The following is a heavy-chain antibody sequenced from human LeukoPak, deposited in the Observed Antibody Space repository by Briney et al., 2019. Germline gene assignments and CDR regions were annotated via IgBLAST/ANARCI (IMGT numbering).Heavy chain of an antibody. Sequence: GGSLRLSCAASGFTFSSYAMSWVRQAPGKGLEWVSTISGSGGSTYYADSVEGRFTISRDNSKNTLYLQMNSLRAEDTAVFYCAKSRPGGIVITFGGVIAPPDYWGQGTLVTVSS. CDR2: ISGSGGST. V-gene: IGHV3-23*01. J-gene: IGHJ4*02. CDR1: GFTFSSYA. D-gene: IGHD3-16*02. CDR3: AKSRPGGIVITFGGVIAPPDY.